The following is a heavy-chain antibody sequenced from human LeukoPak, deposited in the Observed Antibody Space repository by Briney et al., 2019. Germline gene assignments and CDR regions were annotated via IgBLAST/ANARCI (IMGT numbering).Heavy chain of an antibody. Sequence: GGSLRLSCSASGFTFSSYAMHWVRQAPGKGLEYVSAISSNGGSTYYADSVKGRFTISRDNSKNTLYLQMNSLRAEDTAVYYCARGLGYPNWFDPWGQGTLVTVSS. CDR1: GFTFSSYA. CDR2: ISSNGGST. D-gene: IGHD5-12*01. CDR3: ARGLGYPNWFDP. J-gene: IGHJ5*02. V-gene: IGHV3-64*04.